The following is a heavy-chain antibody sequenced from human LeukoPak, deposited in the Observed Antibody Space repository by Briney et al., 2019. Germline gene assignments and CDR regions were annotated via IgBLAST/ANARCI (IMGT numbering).Heavy chain of an antibody. V-gene: IGHV3-11*04. CDR2: ISGSGSTI. D-gene: IGHD3-10*01. CDR1: GFSVSNNY. CDR3: ANTMADAFDI. J-gene: IGHJ3*02. Sequence: GGSLRLSCAASGFSVSNNYMSWVRQAPGKGLEWVSYISGSGSTIYYADSVKGRFTISRDNAKNSLYLQMNSLRAEDTAVYYCANTMADAFDIWGQGTMVTVSS.